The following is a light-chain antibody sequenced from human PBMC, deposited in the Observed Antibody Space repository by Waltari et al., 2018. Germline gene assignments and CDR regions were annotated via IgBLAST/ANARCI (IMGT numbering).Light chain of an antibody. CDR2: SAS. V-gene: IGKV1-39*01. Sequence: DIQITQSPSSLSASVGDRVTITCLATQNILNNLHWYQQKPGKAPNLLIFSASNLQTGGPARFSGSGSGTLFTLTISNLQPEDSARYFCQQSYTPPFTFGGGTRVEIK. J-gene: IGKJ4*01. CDR3: QQSYTPPFT. CDR1: QNILNN.